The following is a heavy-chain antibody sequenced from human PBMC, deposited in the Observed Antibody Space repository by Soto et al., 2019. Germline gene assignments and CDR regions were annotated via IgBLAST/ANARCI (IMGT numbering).Heavy chain of an antibody. CDR3: ARGPRGGVLVPAAMPDYYYGMDV. CDR2: IIPIFGTA. V-gene: IGHV1-69*13. CDR1: GGTLSSYA. D-gene: IGHD2-2*01. Sequence: SVKVSCKASGGTLSSYAISWVRQAPGQGLEWMGGIIPIFGTANYAQKFQGRVTITADESTSTAYMELSSLRSEDTAVYYCARGPRGGVLVPAAMPDYYYGMDVWGQGTTVTVSS. J-gene: IGHJ6*02.